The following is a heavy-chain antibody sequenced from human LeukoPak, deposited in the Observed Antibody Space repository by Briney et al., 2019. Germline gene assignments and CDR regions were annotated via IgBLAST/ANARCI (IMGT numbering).Heavy chain of an antibody. CDR1: GYTFTSYG. V-gene: IGHV1-8*03. D-gene: IGHD3-10*01. Sequence: ASVKVSCKASGYTFTSYGISWVRQAPGQGLEWMGWMNPNSGNTGYAQKFQGRVTITRNTSISTAYMELSSLRSEDTAVYYCARVRFGDPTIDYWGQGTLVTVSS. J-gene: IGHJ4*02. CDR3: ARVRFGDPTIDY. CDR2: MNPNSGNT.